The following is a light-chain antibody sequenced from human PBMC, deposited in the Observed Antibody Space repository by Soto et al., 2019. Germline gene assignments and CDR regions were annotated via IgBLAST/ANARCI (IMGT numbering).Light chain of an antibody. CDR1: SSNIGAGYD. CDR3: QSYDSSRVVV. J-gene: IGLJ1*01. Sequence: QSVLTQPPSVSGAPGQRVTISCTGSSSNIGAGYDVHWYQQLPGTAPKLLIYGNSNRPSGVPDRFSGSKSGTSASLAITGLQAEDEADYYCQSYDSSRVVVFGTGTKLTVL. CDR2: GNS. V-gene: IGLV1-40*01.